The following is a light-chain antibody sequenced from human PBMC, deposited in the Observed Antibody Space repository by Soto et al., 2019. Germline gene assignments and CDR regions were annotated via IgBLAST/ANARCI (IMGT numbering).Light chain of an antibody. V-gene: IGKV3-11*01. CDR3: QQRSNWPPVIT. CDR1: QSFSSY. Sequence: EIVLTQSPATLSLSPGERATLSCRASQSFSSYLAWYQQKPGQAPRLLIYDASKRATGIPARFSGRGSGTDFNPTLCSREPEDFAVYYCQQRSNWPPVITFGQGTRLEIK. CDR2: DAS. J-gene: IGKJ5*01.